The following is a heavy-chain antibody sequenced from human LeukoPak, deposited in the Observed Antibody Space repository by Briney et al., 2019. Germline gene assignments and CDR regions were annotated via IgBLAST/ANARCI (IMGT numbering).Heavy chain of an antibody. D-gene: IGHD3-22*01. CDR3: ARDAHYYDSSGYYDY. Sequence: VASVKVSCKVSGYTLTELSMHWVRQAPGKGLEWMGGFDPEDGETIYAQKFQGRVTMTEDTSTDTAYMELSSLRSEDTAVYYCARDAHYYDSSGYYDYWGQGTLVTVSS. CDR1: GYTLTELS. J-gene: IGHJ4*02. CDR2: FDPEDGET. V-gene: IGHV1-24*01.